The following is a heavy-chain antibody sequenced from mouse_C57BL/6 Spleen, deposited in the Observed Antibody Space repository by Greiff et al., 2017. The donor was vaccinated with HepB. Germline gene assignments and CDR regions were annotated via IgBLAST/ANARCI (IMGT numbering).Heavy chain of an antibody. Sequence: DVQLVESEGGLVQPGSSMKLSCTASGFTFSDYYMAWVRQVPEKGLEWVANINYDGSSTYYLDSLKSRFIISRDNAKNILYLQMSSLKSEDTATYYCERDHDYYGSSSYWYFDVWGTGTTVTVSS. CDR1: GFTFSDYY. V-gene: IGHV5-16*01. D-gene: IGHD1-1*01. CDR2: INYDGSST. J-gene: IGHJ1*03. CDR3: ERDHDYYGSSSYWYFDV.